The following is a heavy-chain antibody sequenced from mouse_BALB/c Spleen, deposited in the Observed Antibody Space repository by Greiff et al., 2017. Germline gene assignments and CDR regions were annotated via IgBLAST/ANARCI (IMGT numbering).Heavy chain of an antibody. CDR2: ISSGGST. Sequence: EVKLMESGGGLVKPGGSLKLSCAASGFTFSSYAMSWVRQTPEKRLEWVASISSGGSTYYPDSVKGRFTISRDNARNILYLQMSSLRSEDTAMYYCARSTAIYDGSSYAMDYWGQGTSVTVSS. V-gene: IGHV5-6-5*01. D-gene: IGHD2-3*01. J-gene: IGHJ4*01. CDR3: ARSTAIYDGSSYAMDY. CDR1: GFTFSSYA.